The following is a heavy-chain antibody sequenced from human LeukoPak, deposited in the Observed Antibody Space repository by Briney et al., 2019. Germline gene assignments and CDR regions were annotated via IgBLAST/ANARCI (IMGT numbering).Heavy chain of an antibody. CDR1: GFSFDAYA. V-gene: IGHV3-23*01. CDR3: AKDHDNTDSYYYFGS. J-gene: IGHJ4*02. Sequence: PGGSLRISCAASGFSFDAYAMSWVRQALGKGLEWVSSISETGRTTSYTDSVKGRFTISRDKSKSTLHLQMNRLRAEDTALYFCAKDHDNTDSYYYFGSWGQGTLVTVSS. CDR2: ISETGRTT. D-gene: IGHD2-21*02.